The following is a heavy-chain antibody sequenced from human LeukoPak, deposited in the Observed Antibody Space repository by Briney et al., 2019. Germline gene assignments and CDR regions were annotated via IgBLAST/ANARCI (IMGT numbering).Heavy chain of an antibody. Sequence: PGRSLRLSCAASGFRFSSYSMNWVRQAPGIGLEWVSSLDSSGSHIFYADSVKGRFTISRDNAKNSLYLQMNSLRAEDTAVYYCARETSGGRDYWGQGTLVTVSS. V-gene: IGHV3-21*01. D-gene: IGHD3-10*01. CDR2: LDSSGSHI. CDR3: ARETSGGRDY. CDR1: GFRFSSYS. J-gene: IGHJ4*02.